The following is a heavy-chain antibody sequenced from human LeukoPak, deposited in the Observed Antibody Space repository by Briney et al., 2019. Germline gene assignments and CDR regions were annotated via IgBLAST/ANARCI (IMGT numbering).Heavy chain of an antibody. D-gene: IGHD1-26*01. J-gene: IGHJ4*02. CDR3: AKTLGYPRSPFDY. CDR1: GFTFSSYA. V-gene: IGHV3-23*01. CDR2: ISGSGGST. Sequence: GGSLRLSCAASGFTFSSYAMSWVRQAPGKGLEWVSAISGSGGSTYYADSVKGRFTISRDNSKNTLYLQMNSLRAEDTAVDYCAKTLGYPRSPFDYWGQGTLVTVSS.